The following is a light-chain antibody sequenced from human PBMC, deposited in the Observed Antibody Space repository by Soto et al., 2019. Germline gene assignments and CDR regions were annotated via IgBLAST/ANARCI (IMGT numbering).Light chain of an antibody. Sequence: QSALTQPASVSGSPGQSITISCTGTSSDVGSYNLVSWYQQHPGEAPKLMIYEVSKRPSGLSNRFSGSKSGNTASLTIFGLQAEDEADYYCCSYAGSSTYYVFGTGTKLTVL. CDR2: EVS. V-gene: IGLV2-23*02. CDR3: CSYAGSSTYYV. CDR1: SSDVGSYNL. J-gene: IGLJ1*01.